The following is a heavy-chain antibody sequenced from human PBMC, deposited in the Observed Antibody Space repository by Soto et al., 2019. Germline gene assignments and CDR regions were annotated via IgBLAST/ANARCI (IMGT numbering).Heavy chain of an antibody. J-gene: IGHJ5*02. Sequence: EEQLVESGGGLVQPGGSLRLSCAASGLTFSSYWMHWVRQAPGKGLVWVSRIKRDGSSTSYADSVEGRFTISRDNAKNTVYLQMNSLRGEDTAVYYCARDNGPGTYYGPSWGQGTLVTVSS. D-gene: IGHD3-10*01. CDR3: ARDNGPGTYYGPS. CDR2: IKRDGSST. V-gene: IGHV3-74*01. CDR1: GLTFSSYW.